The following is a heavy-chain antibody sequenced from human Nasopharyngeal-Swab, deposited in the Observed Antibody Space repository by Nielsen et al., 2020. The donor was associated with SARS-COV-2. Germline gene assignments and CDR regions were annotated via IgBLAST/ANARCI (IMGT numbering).Heavy chain of an antibody. V-gene: IGHV3-23*01. CDR3: AKDDDSSGYHFDY. Sequence: GGSLRLSCAASGFTFSSYAMSWARQAPGKGLEWVSAISGSGGSTYYADSVKGRFTISRDNSKNTLYLQMNSLRAEDTAVYYCAKDDDSSGYHFDYWGQGTLVTVSS. CDR1: GFTFSSYA. CDR2: ISGSGGST. J-gene: IGHJ4*02. D-gene: IGHD3-22*01.